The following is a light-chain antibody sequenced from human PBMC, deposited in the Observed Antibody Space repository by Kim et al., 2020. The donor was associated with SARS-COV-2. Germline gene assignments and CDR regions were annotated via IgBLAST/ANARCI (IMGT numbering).Light chain of an antibody. CDR1: SSDVGGYNY. Sequence: PGQSITISCTGTSSDVGGYNYASWYQQHPGKAPKLMIYDVSNRPSGVSNRFSGSKSGNTASLTISGLQAEDEADYYCSSYTSSSTFFGTGTKVTVL. CDR2: DVS. CDR3: SSYTSSSTF. J-gene: IGLJ1*01. V-gene: IGLV2-14*03.